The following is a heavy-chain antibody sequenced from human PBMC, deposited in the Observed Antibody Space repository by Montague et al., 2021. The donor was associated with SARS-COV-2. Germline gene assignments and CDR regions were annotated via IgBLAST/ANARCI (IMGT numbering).Heavy chain of an antibody. Sequence: TLSLTCTVSGGSFSSHSHIWIRHRPPAGKGLVWIGHINATGSSXHNLSLESRVTISADTSHNQFYLRLNSATAADTAVYYCMRVVVVVPASPAPTLFDPWGQGTLVTVSS. D-gene: IGHD2-15*01. V-gene: IGHV4-61*09. CDR3: MRVVVVVPASPAPTLFDP. CDR1: GGSFSSHSHI. CDR2: INATGSS. J-gene: IGHJ5*02.